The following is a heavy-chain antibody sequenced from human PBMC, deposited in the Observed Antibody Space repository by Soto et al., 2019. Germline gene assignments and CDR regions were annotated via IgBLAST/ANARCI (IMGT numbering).Heavy chain of an antibody. D-gene: IGHD1-26*01. CDR3: ARERRWEPLLY. CDR2: VSAYNRNT. V-gene: IGHV1-18*01. Sequence: QVKLVQSGPEVKKPGASVKVSCKGSGYTFSNYGVTWVRQAPGQGLERLGWVSAYNRNTDSAQKFEDRATMTIDTSTNTAYLELRGLTHDDTAVYYCARERRWEPLLYWGQGT. J-gene: IGHJ4*02. CDR1: GYTFSNYG.